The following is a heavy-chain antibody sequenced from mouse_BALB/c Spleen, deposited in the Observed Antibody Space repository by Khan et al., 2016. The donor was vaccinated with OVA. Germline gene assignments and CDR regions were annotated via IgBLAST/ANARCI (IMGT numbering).Heavy chain of an antibody. CDR1: GYSITSDYA. Sequence: EVQLQESGPGLVKPSQSLSLTCTVTGYSITSDYAWNWIRQFPGNKLEWMGYISSSGSTNYNPALTSRISITRDTSKNQFFLQLNSGTADDTATYYCARDSSRYNYAMDYWGQGTSVTVSS. J-gene: IGHJ4*01. D-gene: IGHD2-12*01. V-gene: IGHV3-2*02. CDR3: ARDSSRYNYAMDY. CDR2: ISSSGST.